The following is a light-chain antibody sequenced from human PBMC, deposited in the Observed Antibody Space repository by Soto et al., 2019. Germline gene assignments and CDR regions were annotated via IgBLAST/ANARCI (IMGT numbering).Light chain of an antibody. Sequence: DIQMTQSPSTLSTSVGDRVTITCRASQSISTLLAWYQQKPGKAPELLIYEASNLESGVPSRFSGSGSGTEFTLTISSLQPDDFATYYCQQYDTFWPTFGQGTKLEI. CDR2: EAS. J-gene: IGKJ2*01. CDR3: QQYDTFWPT. CDR1: QSISTL. V-gene: IGKV1-5*03.